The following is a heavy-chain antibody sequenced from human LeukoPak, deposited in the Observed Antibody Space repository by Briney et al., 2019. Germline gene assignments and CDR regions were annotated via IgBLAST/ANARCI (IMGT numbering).Heavy chain of an antibody. CDR3: ARDYNHRRPWYFDL. CDR2: IFGNGDTT. V-gene: IGHV3-23*01. J-gene: IGHJ2*01. CDR1: GVSFSSYA. D-gene: IGHD1-14*01. Sequence: WGSLRLSCAASGVSFSSYAMNWVRQAPGKGLEWVSIIFGNGDTTYYADSVKGRFTVARDNSKKSLYLQMNSLRAEDTAVYYCARDYNHRRPWYFDLWGRGTLVTVPS.